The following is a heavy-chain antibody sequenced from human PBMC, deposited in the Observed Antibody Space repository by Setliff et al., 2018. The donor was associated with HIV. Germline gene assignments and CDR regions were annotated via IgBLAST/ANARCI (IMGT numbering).Heavy chain of an antibody. J-gene: IGHJ2*01. D-gene: IGHD2-21*02. CDR2: ISNSGNKT. V-gene: IGHV3-23*01. CDR1: GSTFISYA. Sequence: GGSLRLSCAASGSTFISYAMTWVRQAPGKGLEWVPAISNSGNKTYLADSVKGRCTISRDNSQSTLHLHMSGLRADDTAIYYCARHRSPLSNAYTALDLWGRGTLVTVSS. CDR3: ARHRSPLSNAYTALDL.